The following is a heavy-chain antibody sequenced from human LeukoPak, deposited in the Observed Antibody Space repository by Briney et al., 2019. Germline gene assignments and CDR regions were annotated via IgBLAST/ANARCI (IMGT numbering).Heavy chain of an antibody. CDR2: IGTSDDTV. Sequence: GGSLRLSCAASGFTFSIYEMNWGRQAPGKGLEWLSYIGTSDDTVYYADSVEGRFTISRDNSKNSVFLQMKSLRGEDTARYYWARGLRFDYWGQGALVTVSS. J-gene: IGHJ4*02. CDR1: GFTFSIYE. V-gene: IGHV3-48*03. CDR3: ARGLRFDY.